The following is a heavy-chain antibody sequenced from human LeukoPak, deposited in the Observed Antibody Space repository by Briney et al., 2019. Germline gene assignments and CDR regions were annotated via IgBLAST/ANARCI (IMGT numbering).Heavy chain of an antibody. D-gene: IGHD4-17*01. Sequence: ASVKVSCKASGYTFTGYYMHWVRQAPGQGLEWMGWINPNSGGTNYAQKFQGRVTMTRDTSISTAYMELSRLRSDDTAVYYCARVVGDYHTFDYWGQGTLVTVSS. CDR2: INPNSGGT. CDR3: ARVVGDYHTFDY. J-gene: IGHJ4*02. CDR1: GYTFTGYY. V-gene: IGHV1-2*02.